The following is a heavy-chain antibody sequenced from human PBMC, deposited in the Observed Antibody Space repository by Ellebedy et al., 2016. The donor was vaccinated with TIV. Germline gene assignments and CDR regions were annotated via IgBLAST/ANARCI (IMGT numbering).Heavy chain of an antibody. V-gene: IGHV5-51*01. Sequence: GESLKISXKCSGYSFTKYWIGWVRQMPGKGLEWMGIIYPGDSDTRYSPSFEGQVTISADKSITTAYLQWSSLKASDTAMYYCARLTAVAGSIDYWGQGTLVTVSS. CDR3: ARLTAVAGSIDY. D-gene: IGHD6-19*01. CDR2: IYPGDSDT. J-gene: IGHJ4*02. CDR1: GYSFTKYW.